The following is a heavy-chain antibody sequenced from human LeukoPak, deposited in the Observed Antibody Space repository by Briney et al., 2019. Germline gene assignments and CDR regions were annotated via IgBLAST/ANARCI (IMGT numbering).Heavy chain of an antibody. J-gene: IGHJ4*02. V-gene: IGHV4-4*02. CDR3: AREYISRTYYYDSSGYSGKYFDY. D-gene: IGHD3-22*01. CDR2: IYHSGST. Sequence: SGTLSLTCAVSGGSISSSNWWSWVRQPPGKGLEWIGEIYHSGSTNYNPSLKSRVTISVDTSKNQFSLKLSSVTAADTAVYYCAREYISRTYYYDSSGYSGKYFDYWGQGTLVTVSS. CDR1: GGSISSSNW.